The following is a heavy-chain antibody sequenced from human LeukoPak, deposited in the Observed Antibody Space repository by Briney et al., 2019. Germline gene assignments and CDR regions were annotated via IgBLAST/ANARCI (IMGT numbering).Heavy chain of an antibody. D-gene: IGHD3-16*02. Sequence: GGSLRLSCEASGFTFDNYAMHWVRQAPGRRLEWVAVISFDGNQEYYPDSVKGRFTISRDNSKNTLYLQMNGLKTEDTAVYYCAREGSIVARTDYWGQGALVIVPS. CDR3: AREGSIVARTDY. V-gene: IGHV3-30-3*01. CDR2: ISFDGNQE. J-gene: IGHJ4*02. CDR1: GFTFDNYA.